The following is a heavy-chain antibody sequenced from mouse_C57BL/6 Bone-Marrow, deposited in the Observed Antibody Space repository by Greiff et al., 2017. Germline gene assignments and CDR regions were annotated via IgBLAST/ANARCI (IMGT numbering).Heavy chain of an antibody. CDR1: GYAFSSYW. J-gene: IGHJ4*01. V-gene: IGHV1-80*01. Sequence: VQLQQSGAELVKPGASVKISCKASGYAFSSYWMNWVKQRPGKGLEWIGQIYPGDGDTNYNGKFKGKATLTADKSSSTAYMQISSLTSEDSAVYFCAGYYYGSSYAMDYWGQGTSVTVSS. CDR3: AGYYYGSSYAMDY. CDR2: IYPGDGDT. D-gene: IGHD1-1*01.